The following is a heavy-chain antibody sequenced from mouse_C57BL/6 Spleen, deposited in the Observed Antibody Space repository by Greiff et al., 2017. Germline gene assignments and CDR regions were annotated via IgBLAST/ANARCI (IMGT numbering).Heavy chain of an antibody. J-gene: IGHJ1*03. CDR2: ISSGSSTI. V-gene: IGHV5-17*01. CDR3: ARPYYDYDGGYFDG. Sequence: EVHLVESGGGLVKPGGSLKLSCAASGFTFSDYGMHWVRQAPEKGLEWVAYISSGSSTIYYADTVKGRFTISRDNAKNTLFLRMTSLSSEDTAMYYCARPYYDYDGGYFDGWGTGTTVTVST. D-gene: IGHD2-4*01. CDR1: GFTFSDYG.